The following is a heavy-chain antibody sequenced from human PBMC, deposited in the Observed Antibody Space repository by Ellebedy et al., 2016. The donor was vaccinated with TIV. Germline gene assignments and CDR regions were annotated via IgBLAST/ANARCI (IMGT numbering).Heavy chain of an antibody. J-gene: IGHJ3*02. V-gene: IGHV1-2*02. CDR1: GYTFTGSF. CDR2: INPPNGDT. D-gene: IGHD3-9*01. Sequence: AASVKVSCKSSGYTFTGSFIHWVRQAPGQGLEWLGWINPPNGDTNYGKNFEGRVTMTRETSITTAYMELSRLRYDDTAVYYCAREEGGFDNDILAGGALDIWGQGTMVTVS. CDR3: AREEGGFDNDILAGGALDI.